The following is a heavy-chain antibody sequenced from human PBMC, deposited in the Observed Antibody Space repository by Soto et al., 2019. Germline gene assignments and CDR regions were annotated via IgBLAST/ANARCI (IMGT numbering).Heavy chain of an antibody. CDR1: GGTFSSYA. D-gene: IGHD2-2*01. V-gene: IGHV1-69*12. CDR2: IIHIFGTA. CDR3: ARHVPAAGYYYGMDV. Sequence: QVQLLQSGAEVKKPGSSVKVSCKASGGTFSSYAISWVRQAPGQGLEWMGGIIHIFGTANYAQKFQGRVTITADESTSTAYMEMSSLRSEDTAVYYCARHVPAAGYYYGMDVWGQGTTVTVSS. J-gene: IGHJ6*02.